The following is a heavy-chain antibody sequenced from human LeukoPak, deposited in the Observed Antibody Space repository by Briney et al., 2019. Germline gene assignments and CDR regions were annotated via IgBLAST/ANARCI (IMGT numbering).Heavy chain of an antibody. CDR3: ARDRGSSGRLGRFDN. J-gene: IGHJ4*02. Sequence: GGSLRLSCAASGFTLSTYWMTWVRQAPGKGLEWVVNIKQDGGEKYYVDSVKGRFTISRDNAKKLLYLQMNSLRVEDTAVYYCARDRGSSGRLGRFDNWGQGTLVTVSP. V-gene: IGHV3-7*01. CDR1: GFTLSTYW. D-gene: IGHD6-19*01. CDR2: IKQDGGEK.